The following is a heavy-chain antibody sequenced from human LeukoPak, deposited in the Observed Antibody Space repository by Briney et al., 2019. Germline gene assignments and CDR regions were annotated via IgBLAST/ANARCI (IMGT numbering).Heavy chain of an antibody. CDR2: ISGSSNFV. Sequence: GGSLRLSCAASGFTFSSYNMIWVRQAAGKGLEWVSSISGSSNFVYYADSVKGRFTLSRDNAKNSLYLQMNSLRAEDTAVYYCARDGEDIVVVPAAVPDYWGQGTLVTVSS. D-gene: IGHD2-2*01. V-gene: IGHV3-21*01. CDR3: ARDGEDIVVVPAAVPDY. J-gene: IGHJ4*02. CDR1: GFTFSSYN.